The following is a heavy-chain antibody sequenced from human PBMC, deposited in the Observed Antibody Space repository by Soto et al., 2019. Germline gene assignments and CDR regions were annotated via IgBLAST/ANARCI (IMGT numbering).Heavy chain of an antibody. CDR3: ARDQEYSTSGLYWFDL. CDR1: GYTFTSYG. CDR2: ISAYNGDT. D-gene: IGHD6-6*01. Sequence: VQLVQSGAEVKKPGASVKVSCQASGYTFTSYGIAWVRQAPGQDLEWMGWISAYNGDTNYAQRLQGRVTMTTATSTSTVYMELKSLKSDDTAVYYCARDQEYSTSGLYWFDLWGQGTLVTVSA. V-gene: IGHV1-18*04. J-gene: IGHJ5*02.